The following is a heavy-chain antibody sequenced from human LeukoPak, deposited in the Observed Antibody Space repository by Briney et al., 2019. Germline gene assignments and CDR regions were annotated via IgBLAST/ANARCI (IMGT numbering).Heavy chain of an antibody. D-gene: IGHD2-2*01. CDR2: IRYDGSNK. CDR1: GFTFSSYG. J-gene: IGHJ4*02. Sequence: GGSLRLSCAASGFTFSSYGMHWVRQAPGKGLEWVAFIRYDGSNKYYADSVKGRFTISRDNSKNSLYLQMNSLRAEDTAVYYCASYSTSGDYFDYWGQGTLVTVSS. V-gene: IGHV3-30*02. CDR3: ASYSTSGDYFDY.